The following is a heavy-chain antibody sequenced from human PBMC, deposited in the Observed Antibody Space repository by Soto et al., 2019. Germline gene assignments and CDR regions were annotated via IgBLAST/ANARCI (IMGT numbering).Heavy chain of an antibody. D-gene: IGHD3-9*01. V-gene: IGHV3-43*01. CDR3: ARDIDILSGYPDN. Sequence: GGSLRLSCAASGFRFDDYTMHWVRQAPEKGLEWVSLIGWDGGRTEYADSVKGRFTISRDNSKNSLYLQMNSLRTEDTALYYCARDIDILSGYPDNWGQGTLVTVSS. CDR2: IGWDGGRT. CDR1: GFRFDDYT. J-gene: IGHJ4*02.